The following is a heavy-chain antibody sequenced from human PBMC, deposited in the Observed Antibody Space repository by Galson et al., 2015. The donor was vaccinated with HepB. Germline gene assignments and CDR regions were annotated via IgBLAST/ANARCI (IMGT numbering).Heavy chain of an antibody. V-gene: IGHV1-69*13. Sequence: SVKVSCKASGGTFSSYAISWVRQAPGQGLEWMGGIIPIFGTANYAQKFQGRVTITADESTSTAYMELSSLRSEDTAVYYCARDPIVVVPAAKGPPTYYYYYYMDVWGKGTTVTVSS. CDR2: IIPIFGTA. CDR3: ARDPIVVVPAAKGPPTYYYYYYMDV. J-gene: IGHJ6*03. CDR1: GGTFSSYA. D-gene: IGHD2-2*01.